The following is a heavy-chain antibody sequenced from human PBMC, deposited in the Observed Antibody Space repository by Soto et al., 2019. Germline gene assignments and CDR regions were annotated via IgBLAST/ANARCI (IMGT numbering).Heavy chain of an antibody. Sequence: GGSLRLSCAVSGFNFNNYGINWVRQAPGKGLEWVSSVSKSGYTYYSDSVKGRFTISRDNAKDSVSLQMNTLTAEDTAVYYCAREDSIIIPAVSDFWGQGTLVTVSS. CDR3: AREDSIIIPAVSDF. J-gene: IGHJ4*02. V-gene: IGHV3-21*01. CDR1: GFNFNNYG. D-gene: IGHD2-2*01. CDR2: VSKSGYT.